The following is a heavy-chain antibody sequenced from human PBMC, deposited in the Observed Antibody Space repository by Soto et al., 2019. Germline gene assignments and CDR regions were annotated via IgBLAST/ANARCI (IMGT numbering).Heavy chain of an antibody. CDR1: GGTFSSYA. J-gene: IGHJ4*02. CDR2: IIPIFGTS. D-gene: IGHD5-12*01. V-gene: IGHV1-69*01. CDR3: ATRGGEMATITYFDY. Sequence: QVQLVQSGAEVKKPGSSVKVSCKASGGTFSSYAISWVRQAPGQGLEWMGGIIPIFGTSNYAQKFQGRVTITADESTSTAYMEMSSLRSEDRAVYYCATRGGEMATITYFDYWGQGTLVTVSS.